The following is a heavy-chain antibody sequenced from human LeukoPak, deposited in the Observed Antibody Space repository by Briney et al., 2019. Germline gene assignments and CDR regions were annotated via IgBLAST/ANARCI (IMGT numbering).Heavy chain of an antibody. Sequence: SETLSLTCIVSGGSISSYYWNWIRQPPGKGLEWIGYIYYSGSTNYNPSLKSRVTISVDTSKNQFSLKLTSVTAADTAVYYCARGGLSYWFDPWGQGTLVTVSS. V-gene: IGHV4-59*01. CDR3: ARGGLSYWFDP. CDR1: GGSISSYY. CDR2: IYYSGST. J-gene: IGHJ5*02. D-gene: IGHD3-10*01.